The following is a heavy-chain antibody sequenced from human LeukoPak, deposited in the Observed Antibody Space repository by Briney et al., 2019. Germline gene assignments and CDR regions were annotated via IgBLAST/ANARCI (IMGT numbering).Heavy chain of an antibody. CDR1: GFTFSSYG. Sequence: GGSLRLSCAASGFTFSSYGMHWVRQAPGKGLEWVAFIRYDGSNKYYADSVKGRFTISRDNSKNTLYLQMNSLRAGDTAVYYCAKDRTIFGVVNWFDPWGQGTLVTVSS. CDR3: AKDRTIFGVVNWFDP. J-gene: IGHJ5*02. CDR2: IRYDGSNK. D-gene: IGHD3-3*01. V-gene: IGHV3-30*02.